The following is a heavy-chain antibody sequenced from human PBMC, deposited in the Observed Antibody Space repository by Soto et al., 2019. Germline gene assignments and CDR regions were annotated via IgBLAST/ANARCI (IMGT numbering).Heavy chain of an antibody. V-gene: IGHV4-4*07. D-gene: IGHD3-3*01. J-gene: IGHJ5*02. CDR2: IYSSGGT. CDR1: GGAISGYY. Sequence: SETLSLTCTVSGGAISGYYWTWIRQSAGKGLEWIGRIYSSGGTKYNPSLQSRVTMSLDTSKNQFSLRLTSVTAADTAVYYCARGQRFSDSFDPWGQGTLVTVS. CDR3: ARGQRFSDSFDP.